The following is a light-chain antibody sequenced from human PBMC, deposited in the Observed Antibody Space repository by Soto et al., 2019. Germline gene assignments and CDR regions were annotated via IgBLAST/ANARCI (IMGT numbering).Light chain of an antibody. CDR2: GAS. CDR1: QSVSSSY. V-gene: IGKV3-20*01. Sequence: EIVLTQSPGTLSLSPGERATLSCRASQSVSSSYLAWYQQKPGQAPRLLIYGASSRATGIPDRFSGSGSGTDFILTISRLEPEDFAVYYCQQYVSSPLYTFGQGTKLEI. J-gene: IGKJ2*01. CDR3: QQYVSSPLYT.